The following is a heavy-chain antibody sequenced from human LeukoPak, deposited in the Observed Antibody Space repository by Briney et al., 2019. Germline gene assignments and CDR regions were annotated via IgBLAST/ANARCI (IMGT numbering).Heavy chain of an antibody. CDR3: ARSKTYYDILTGYSPYNWFDP. D-gene: IGHD3-9*01. J-gene: IGHJ5*02. V-gene: IGHV4-59*01. CDR1: GGSISSYY. CDR2: IYYSGST. Sequence: SETLSLTCTVSGGSISSYYWSWIRQPPGKGLEWIGYIYYSGSTNYNPSLKSRVTISVDTSKNQFSLKLSSVTAADTAVYYCARSKTYYDILTGYSPYNWFDPWGQGTLVTVS.